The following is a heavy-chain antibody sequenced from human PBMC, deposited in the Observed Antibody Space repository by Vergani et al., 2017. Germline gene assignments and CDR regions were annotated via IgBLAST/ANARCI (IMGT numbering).Heavy chain of an antibody. V-gene: IGHV2-70*01. CDR3: ARIRAAAAGMGYYYYYGMDV. J-gene: IGHJ6*02. D-gene: IGHD6-13*01. CDR2: IDWDDDK. CDR1: GFSLSTSGMC. Sequence: QVTLRESGPALVKPTQTLTLTCTFSGFSLSTSGMCVSWIRQPPGKALEWLALIDWDDDKYYSTSLKTRLTISKDTSKNQVVLTMTNMDPVDTATYYCARIRAAAAGMGYYYYYGMDVWGQGTTVTVSS.